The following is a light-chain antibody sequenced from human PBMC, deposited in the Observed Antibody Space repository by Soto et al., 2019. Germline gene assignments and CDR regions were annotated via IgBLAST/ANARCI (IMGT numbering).Light chain of an antibody. CDR1: QSISRN. J-gene: IGKJ5*01. Sequence: DIQMTQYPSSLSASVGDRVTITCRASQSISRNLNWYQHKPGKAPNLLIYAASNLQNGVPSRFXGGGSGTEFTLSINSLQPEDFGTYYCQQSFTTASITFGQGTRLEMK. V-gene: IGKV1-39*01. CDR2: AAS. CDR3: QQSFTTASIT.